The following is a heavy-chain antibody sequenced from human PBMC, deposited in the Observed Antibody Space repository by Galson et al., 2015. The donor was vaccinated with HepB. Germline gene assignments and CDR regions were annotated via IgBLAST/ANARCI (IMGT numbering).Heavy chain of an antibody. CDR2: IWHDGSKE. V-gene: IGHV3-33*01. CDR3: ARIYYYQRTGFLDS. Sequence: SLRLSCAASGFTFSTYGMYWVRQAPGKGLEWVAVIWHDGSKEYYRDSVKGRFTISRDNSKNTLYLQMNSLRAEDTALYYCARIYYYQRTGFLDSWGQGTLVTVSS. CDR1: GFTFSTYG. J-gene: IGHJ4*02. D-gene: IGHD3-22*01.